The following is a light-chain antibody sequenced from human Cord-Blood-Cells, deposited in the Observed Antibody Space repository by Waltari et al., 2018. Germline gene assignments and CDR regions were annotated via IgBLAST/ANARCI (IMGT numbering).Light chain of an antibody. V-gene: IGLV2-23*01. CDR2: EGS. CDR1: SSDVGSYNL. CDR3: CSYAGSSFWV. J-gene: IGLJ3*02. Sequence: QSALTQPASVSGSPGQSITISCTGTSSDVGSYNLVSWYQQHPGKAPKLMIYEGSKWPSGVSNLFSGSKSGNTASLTISGLQAEDEADYYCCSYAGSSFWVFGGGTKLTVL.